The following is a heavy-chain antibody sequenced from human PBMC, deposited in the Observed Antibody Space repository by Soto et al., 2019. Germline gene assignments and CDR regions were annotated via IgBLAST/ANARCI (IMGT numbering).Heavy chain of an antibody. J-gene: IGHJ6*02. D-gene: IGHD6-25*01. CDR2: ISEDGSNK. CDR1: GFIFSNYG. V-gene: IGHV3-30*18. CDR3: AKDLPPYRSGSRGAYGMDV. Sequence: QVQLVESGGGVVQPGRSLRLSCAASGFIFSNYGIHWVRQAPGKGLEWVAVISEDGSNKYYADSAKGRFTISRDNSKNTVFLQMNSLRPEDTALYYCAKDLPPYRSGSRGAYGMDVWGQGTTVTVSS.